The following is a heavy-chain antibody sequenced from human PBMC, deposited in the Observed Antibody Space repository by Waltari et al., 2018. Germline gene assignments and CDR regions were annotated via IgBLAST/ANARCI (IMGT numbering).Heavy chain of an antibody. D-gene: IGHD2-15*01. CDR2: IYHSGGT. CDR1: GYSISSGYY. CDR3: ASIPVYCSGGSCYPDY. V-gene: IGHV4-38-2*01. Sequence: QVQLQESGPGLVKPSETLSLTCAVSGYSISSGYYWGWIRQPPGKGLEWIGSIYHSGGTYSNPSLKGRVTISVDTSKNQFSRKLSSVTAADTAVYDCASIPVYCSGGSCYPDYWGQGTLVTVSS. J-gene: IGHJ4*02.